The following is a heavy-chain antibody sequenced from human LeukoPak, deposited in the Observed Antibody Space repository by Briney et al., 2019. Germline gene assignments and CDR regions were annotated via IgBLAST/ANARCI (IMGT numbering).Heavy chain of an antibody. CDR2: IIVGSGAT. CDR1: GFTFSTSA. Sequence: GTSVKVSCKTSGFTFSTSAVQWVRQARGQRLEWIGWIIVGSGATNYAQSLQGRFTITRDMSTNTAYMEPSRLRSDDTAVYYCSSSTSHRYTGGAFDIWGQGTMVTVSS. V-gene: IGHV1-58*01. D-gene: IGHD2-2*01. CDR3: SSSTSHRYTGGAFDI. J-gene: IGHJ3*02.